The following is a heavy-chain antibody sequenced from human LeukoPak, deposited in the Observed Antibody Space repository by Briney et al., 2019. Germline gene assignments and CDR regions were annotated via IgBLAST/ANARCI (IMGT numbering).Heavy chain of an antibody. CDR2: ISSSSSYI. CDR3: ARGGLDREPTVTTWDFDY. Sequence: PGGSLRLSCAASGFTFSSYSMNWVRQAPGKGLEWVSSISSSSSYIYYADSVKGRFTISRDNAKNSLYLQMNSLRAEDTAVYYCARGGLDREPTVTTWDFDYWGQGTLVTVSS. V-gene: IGHV3-21*01. CDR1: GFTFSSYS. D-gene: IGHD4-17*01. J-gene: IGHJ4*02.